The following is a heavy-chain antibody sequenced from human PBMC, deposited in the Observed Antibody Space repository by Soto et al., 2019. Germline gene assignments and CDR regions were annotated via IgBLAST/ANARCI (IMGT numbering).Heavy chain of an antibody. CDR1: GFTFSSYS. CDR3: ARDPGVRGGGWFDP. J-gene: IGHJ5*02. D-gene: IGHD3-10*01. V-gene: IGHV3-21*01. Sequence: EVQLVESGGGLVKPGGSLRLSCAASGFTFSSYSMNWVRQAPGKGLEWVSSISSSSSSYIYYADSVKGRFTISRDNAKNSLYLQMNSLRAEDTAVYYCARDPGVRGGGWFDPWGQGTLVTVSS. CDR2: ISSSSSSYI.